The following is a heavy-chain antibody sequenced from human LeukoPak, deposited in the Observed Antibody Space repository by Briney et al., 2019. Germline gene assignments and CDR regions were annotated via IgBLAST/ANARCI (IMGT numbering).Heavy chain of an antibody. J-gene: IGHJ4*02. V-gene: IGHV4-31*03. CDR2: IYYSGST. CDR1: GGSISSGGYY. D-gene: IGHD6-19*01. Sequence: SETLSLNCTVSGGSISSGGYYWNWIRQHPGKGLEWIGYIYYSGSTYYNPSLKSRVTISVDTSKNQFSLKLSSVTAADTAVYYCAREEAVAGTVYWGQGTLVTVSS. CDR3: AREEAVAGTVY.